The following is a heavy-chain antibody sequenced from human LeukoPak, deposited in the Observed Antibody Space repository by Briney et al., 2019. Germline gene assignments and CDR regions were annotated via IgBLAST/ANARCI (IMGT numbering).Heavy chain of an antibody. CDR3: ASGGYSGYDLDYYYYYYMDV. J-gene: IGHJ6*03. D-gene: IGHD5-12*01. CDR2: ISSSSSYI. V-gene: IGHV3-21*01. CDR1: GFTFSSYS. Sequence: GGSLRLSCAASGFTFSSYSMNWVRQAPGKGLEWVSSISSSSSYIYYADSVKGRFTISRDNAKNSLYLQMNSLRAEDTAVYYCASGGYSGYDLDYYYYYYMDVWGKGTTVTVSS.